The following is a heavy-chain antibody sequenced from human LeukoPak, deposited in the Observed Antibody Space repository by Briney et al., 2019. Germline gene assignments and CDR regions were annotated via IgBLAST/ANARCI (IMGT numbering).Heavy chain of an antibody. Sequence: PSETLSLTSAVYGGSFSGYYWSWIRQPPGKGLEWIGEINHSGSTNYNPSLKSRVTISVDTSKNQFSLKLSSVTAADTAVYYCARGPRITIFGVVNRVDYWGQGTLVTVSS. J-gene: IGHJ4*02. D-gene: IGHD3-3*01. CDR2: INHSGST. V-gene: IGHV4-34*01. CDR3: ARGPRITIFGVVNRVDY. CDR1: GGSFSGYY.